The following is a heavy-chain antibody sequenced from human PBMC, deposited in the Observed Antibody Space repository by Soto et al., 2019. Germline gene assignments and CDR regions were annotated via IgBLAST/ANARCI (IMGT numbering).Heavy chain of an antibody. J-gene: IGHJ6*02. V-gene: IGHV1-69*13. D-gene: IGHD3-22*01. Sequence: ASVKGSCKASGGTFSSYAISWVRQAPGQGLEWMGGIIPIFGTANYAQKFQGRVTITADESTSTAYMELSSLRSEDTAVYYCASDSSGYYKTRYYYGMDVWGQGTTVTVSS. CDR3: ASDSSGYYKTRYYYGMDV. CDR2: IIPIFGTA. CDR1: GGTFSSYA.